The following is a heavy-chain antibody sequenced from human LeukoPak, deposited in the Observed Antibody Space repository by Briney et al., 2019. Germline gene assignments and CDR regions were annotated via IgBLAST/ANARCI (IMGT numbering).Heavy chain of an antibody. CDR1: GYTFTSYD. CDR2: MDPNSGNT. CDR3: ARGLYYYDSSGYYYAHWFDP. Sequence: ASVKVSFKASGYTFTSYDINWVRQATGQGLEWMGWMDPNSGNTGYAQKFQGRVTMTRNTSISTAYMELSSLRSEDTAVYYCARGLYYYDSSGYYYAHWFDPWGQGTLVTVSS. D-gene: IGHD3-22*01. J-gene: IGHJ5*02. V-gene: IGHV1-8*01.